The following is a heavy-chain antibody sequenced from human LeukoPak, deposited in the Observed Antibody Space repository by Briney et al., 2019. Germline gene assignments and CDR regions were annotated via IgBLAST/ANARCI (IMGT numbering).Heavy chain of an antibody. CDR1: GYTFTSYG. D-gene: IGHD3-10*01. V-gene: IGHV1-18*01. J-gene: IGHJ4*02. Sequence: ASVKVSCKASGYTFTSYGISWVRQAPGQGLEWMGWISAYNGNTNYAQKLQGRVTMTTDTSTSTAYMELRSLRSDDTAVYYCARDQAGPKVPFFDYWGQGTLVTVSS. CDR3: ARDQAGPKVPFFDY. CDR2: ISAYNGNT.